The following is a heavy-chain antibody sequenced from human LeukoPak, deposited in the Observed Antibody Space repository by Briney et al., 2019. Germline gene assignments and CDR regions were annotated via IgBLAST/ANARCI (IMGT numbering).Heavy chain of an antibody. CDR1: GFTFSNYA. J-gene: IGHJ3*01. Sequence: GGSLKLSCAASGFTFSNYAMSWVRQAPGKGLEWVSGITSSSGGTLYADSVKGRVTVSRDNSKNKLYLQMNSLRAEDTAVYYCARDNWNDITGAFDVWGQGTVVSVPS. CDR3: ARDNWNDITGAFDV. CDR2: ITSSSGGT. V-gene: IGHV3-23*01. D-gene: IGHD1-1*01.